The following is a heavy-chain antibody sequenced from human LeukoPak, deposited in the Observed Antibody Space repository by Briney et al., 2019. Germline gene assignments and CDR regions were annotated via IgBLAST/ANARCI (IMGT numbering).Heavy chain of an antibody. CDR1: GFTFSDYY. CDR2: ISSSGSTI. V-gene: IGHV3-11*01. Sequence: PGGSLRLSCAASGFTFSDYYMSWIRQAPGKGLEWVSYISSSGSTIYYADSVEGRFTISRDNAKKTLYLEMNNLGAEDTAVYYCATDGAGFDTWGQGVLVTVSS. CDR3: ATDGAGFDT. J-gene: IGHJ5*02.